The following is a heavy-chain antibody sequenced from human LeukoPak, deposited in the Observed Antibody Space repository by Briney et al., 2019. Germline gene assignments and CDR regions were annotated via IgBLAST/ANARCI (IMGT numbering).Heavy chain of an antibody. J-gene: IGHJ4*02. CDR2: IYPGDSDT. CDR1: GYSFTSYW. Sequence: GESLNISCKGSGYSFTSYWIGWVRQMPGKGLEWMGIIYPGDSDTRYSPSFQGQVTISADKSISTAYLQWSSLKASDTAMYYCARRTVVTPLEYYFDYWGQGTLVTVSS. D-gene: IGHD4-23*01. CDR3: ARRTVVTPLEYYFDY. V-gene: IGHV5-51*01.